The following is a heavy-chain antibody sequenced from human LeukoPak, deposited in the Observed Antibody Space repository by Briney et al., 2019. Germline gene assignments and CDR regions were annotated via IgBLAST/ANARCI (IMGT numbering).Heavy chain of an antibody. CDR1: GDSVSSNSAA. D-gene: IGHD6-13*01. J-gene: IGHJ3*02. Sequence: SQTLSLTCAISGDSVSSNSAAWNWIRQSPSRGLEWLGRTYYMSKWYIDYALSVKSRITINPDTSKNQFSLQLNSVTPEDTAVYYCARVDNKAREYKYSSSWYWYNAFDIWGQGTMVTVSS. CDR3: ARVDNKAREYKYSSSWYWYNAFDI. CDR2: TYYMSKWYI. V-gene: IGHV6-1*01.